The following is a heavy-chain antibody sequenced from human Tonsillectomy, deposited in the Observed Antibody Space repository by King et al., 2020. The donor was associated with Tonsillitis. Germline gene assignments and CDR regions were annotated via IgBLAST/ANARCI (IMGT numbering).Heavy chain of an antibody. J-gene: IGHJ4*02. Sequence: QLQESGPGVVKPSETLSLTCTVSGGSISSSDHFWAWIRQPPGKGLEWLGYMYDIGTIFYNPPLQSRITISGGTSENRFSLKLSSVTAADTAVYFCARYVSGSFDYWGQGALVTVSS. CDR2: MYDIGTI. V-gene: IGHV4-39*01. D-gene: IGHD1-26*01. CDR1: GGSISSSDHF. CDR3: ARYVSGSFDY.